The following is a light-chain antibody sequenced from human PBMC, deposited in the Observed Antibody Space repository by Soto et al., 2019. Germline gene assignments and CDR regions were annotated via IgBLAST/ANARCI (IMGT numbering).Light chain of an antibody. CDR3: QQANTFPLT. CDR2: GAS. J-gene: IGKJ4*01. CDR1: QGIGSW. V-gene: IGKV1-12*01. Sequence: DIQMTQSPSSVSASVGDRVTITCRANQGIGSWLAWYQQKPGKAPRVLISGASNLQSGVPSRFSGSGSGTDFTLTISSLQSEDFATYYCQQANTFPLTFGGGTKVDIK.